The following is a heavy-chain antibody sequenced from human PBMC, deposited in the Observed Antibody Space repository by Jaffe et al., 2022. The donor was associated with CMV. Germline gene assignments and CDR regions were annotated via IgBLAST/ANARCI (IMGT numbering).Heavy chain of an antibody. J-gene: IGHJ4*02. D-gene: IGHD3-16*02. CDR1: GFTFSSYG. CDR2: IWYDGSNK. V-gene: IGHV3-33*01. Sequence: QVQLVESGGGVVQPGRSLRLSCAASGFTFSSYGMHWVRQAPGKGLEWVAVIWYDGSNKYYADSVKGRFTISRDNSKNTLYLEMNSLRAEDTAVYYCARGGRDYVWGSYRLWGQGTLVTVSS. CDR3: ARGGRDYVWGSYRL.